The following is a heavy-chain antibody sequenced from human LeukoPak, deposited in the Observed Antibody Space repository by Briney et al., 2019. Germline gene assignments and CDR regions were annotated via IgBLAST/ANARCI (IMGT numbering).Heavy chain of an antibody. CDR3: ARDRGIVVVPAAITGAFDI. CDR2: IIPILGIA. V-gene: IGHV1-69*04. D-gene: IGHD2-2*02. J-gene: IGHJ3*02. CDR1: GGTFSSYA. Sequence: ASVKVSCKASGGTFSSYAISWVRQAPGQGLEWMGRIIPILGIANYAQKFQGRVTITADKSTSTAYMELSSLGSEDTAVYYCARDRGIVVVPAAITGAFDIWGQGAMVTVSS.